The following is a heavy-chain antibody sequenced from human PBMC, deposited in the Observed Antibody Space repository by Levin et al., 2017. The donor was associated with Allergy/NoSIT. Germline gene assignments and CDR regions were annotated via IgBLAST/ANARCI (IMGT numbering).Heavy chain of an antibody. CDR2: IYYSGST. CDR1: GGSISSSSYY. Sequence: PSETLSLTCTVSGGSISSSSYYWGWIRQPPGKGLEWIGSIYYSGSTYYNPSLKSRVTISVDTSKNQFSLKLSSVTAADTAVYYCARQTWEGDPDAFDIWGQGTMVTVSS. CDR3: ARQTWEGDPDAFDI. D-gene: IGHD1-26*01. J-gene: IGHJ3*02. V-gene: IGHV4-39*01.